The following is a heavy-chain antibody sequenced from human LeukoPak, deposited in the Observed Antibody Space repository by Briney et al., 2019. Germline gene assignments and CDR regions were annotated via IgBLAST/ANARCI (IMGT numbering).Heavy chain of an antibody. CDR2: ISSSGSTI. D-gene: IGHD5-18*01. CDR1: GFTFGGYE. Sequence: GGSLRLSCAACGFTFGGYEMNWVRQAPGKGLEWISYISSSGSTIYYADSVKGRFTISRDNAKNSLFLQMNSLRAEDTAVYYCARTPPGYSYGFDYWGQGTLVTVSS. J-gene: IGHJ4*02. CDR3: ARTPPGYSYGFDY. V-gene: IGHV3-48*03.